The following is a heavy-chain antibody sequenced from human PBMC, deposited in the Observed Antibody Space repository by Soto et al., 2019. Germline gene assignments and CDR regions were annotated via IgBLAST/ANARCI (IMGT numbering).Heavy chain of an antibody. J-gene: IGHJ4*02. Sequence: SETRSLTGTVSGVSFKIGRSCWSWIRQPPGKGLEWIGYVYHTGRTSYNPSLKSRVSISMDTSKNQFSLNLDSVTAADTAVYFCARDFAYFDSWGQGTLVTVS. D-gene: IGHD3-3*01. CDR2: VYHTGRT. CDR1: GVSFKIGRSC. V-gene: IGHV4-61*01. CDR3: ARDFAYFDS.